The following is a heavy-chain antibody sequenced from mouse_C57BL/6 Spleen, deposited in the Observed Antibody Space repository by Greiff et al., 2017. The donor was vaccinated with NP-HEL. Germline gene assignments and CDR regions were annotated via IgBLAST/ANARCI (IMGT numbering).Heavy chain of an antibody. CDR3: GGDCCYSHFAY. Sequence: EVQVVESGGGLVQPKGSLKLSCAASGFTFNTYAMHWVRQAPGKGLEWVARIRSKSSNYATYYADSVKDRFTISRDDSQSMLYLQMNNLKTEDTAMYYCGGDCCYSHFAYWGQGTLVTVSA. CDR1: GFTFNTYA. CDR2: IRSKSSNYAT. D-gene: IGHD2-12*01. V-gene: IGHV10-3*01. J-gene: IGHJ3*01.